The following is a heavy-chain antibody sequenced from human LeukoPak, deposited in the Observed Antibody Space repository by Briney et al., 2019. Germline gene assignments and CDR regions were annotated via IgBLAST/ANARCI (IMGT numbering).Heavy chain of an antibody. V-gene: IGHV4-4*02. D-gene: IGHD3-22*01. Sequence: PSETLSLTCAVSGGSISSSNWWSWVRQPPGKGLEWIGEIYHSGSTNYNPSLKSRATISVDTSKNKFSLKLSSVTAADTAVYYCARAVPLYYYDSSGYYPSYFDYWGQGTLVTVSS. CDR2: IYHSGST. J-gene: IGHJ4*02. CDR3: ARAVPLYYYDSSGYYPSYFDY. CDR1: GGSISSSNW.